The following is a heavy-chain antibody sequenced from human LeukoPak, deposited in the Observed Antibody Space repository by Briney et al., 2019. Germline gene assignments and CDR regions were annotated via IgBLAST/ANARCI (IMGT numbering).Heavy chain of an antibody. D-gene: IGHD5-18*01. V-gene: IGHV4-34*01. CDR2: INHSGST. CDR1: LVSFSGYY. J-gene: IGHJ4*02. CDR3: ARGRGRSPLWLVSTPLYFDY. Sequence: PSETLSLTCAVYLVSFSGYYWSWIRQPPGKGLEWIGEINHSGSTNYNPSLKSRVTISVDTSKNQFSLKLSSVTAADTAVYYCARGRGRSPLWLVSTPLYFDYWGQGTLVTVSS.